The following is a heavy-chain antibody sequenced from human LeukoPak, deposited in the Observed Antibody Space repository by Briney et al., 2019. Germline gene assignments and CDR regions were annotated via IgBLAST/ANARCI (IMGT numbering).Heavy chain of an antibody. J-gene: IGHJ4*02. CDR1: GFTFSSYA. D-gene: IGHD5-12*01. V-gene: IGHV3-23*01. CDR3: ATGIVATISDY. Sequence: GGSLRLSCAASGFTFSSYAMSWVRQAPGKGLEWVSAISGSGGSTYYADSVKGRFTISRDNAKNSLYLQMNSLRAEDTAVYYCATGIVATISDYWGQGTLVTVSS. CDR2: ISGSGGST.